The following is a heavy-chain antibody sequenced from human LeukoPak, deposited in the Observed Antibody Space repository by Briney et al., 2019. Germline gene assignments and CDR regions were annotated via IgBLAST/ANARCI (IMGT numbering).Heavy chain of an antibody. V-gene: IGHV1-46*01. D-gene: IGHD3-22*01. CDR1: GYTFTSYY. Sequence: ASVKVSCKASGYTFTSYYMHWVRQAPGQGLEWMGIINPSGGSTSYAQKFQGRVTMTRDMSTSTVYMELSSLRSEDTAVYYCAREENYYDSSGYFNWFDPWGQGTLVTVSS. CDR2: INPSGGST. CDR3: AREENYYDSSGYFNWFDP. J-gene: IGHJ5*02.